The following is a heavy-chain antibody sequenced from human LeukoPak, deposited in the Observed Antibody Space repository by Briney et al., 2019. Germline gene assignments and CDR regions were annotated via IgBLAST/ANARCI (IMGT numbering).Heavy chain of an antibody. Sequence: PSETLSLTCTVSGGSISSSSYYWGWVRQPPGKGLEWIGSISHTGSTYYNPSLESRVTISVDPSKNQFSLKMNSVTAADTAVYYCARQGPYSSGMGDSWGEGTLVTVSS. V-gene: IGHV4-39*01. CDR1: GGSISSSSYY. CDR2: ISHTGST. J-gene: IGHJ4*02. CDR3: ARQGPYSSGMGDS. D-gene: IGHD6-19*01.